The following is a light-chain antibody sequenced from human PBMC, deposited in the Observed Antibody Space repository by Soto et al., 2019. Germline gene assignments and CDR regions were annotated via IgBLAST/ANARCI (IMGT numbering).Light chain of an antibody. Sequence: EIVLPQSPATLSLSPGERATLSCRASQSVSSYLAWYQQKPGQAPRLLIYDASNRATGIPARFSGSGSGTDFALTISSLEPEDFAVYYGQQRSNWPSTFGGGTKVEIK. CDR3: QQRSNWPST. CDR2: DAS. J-gene: IGKJ4*01. V-gene: IGKV3-11*01. CDR1: QSVSSY.